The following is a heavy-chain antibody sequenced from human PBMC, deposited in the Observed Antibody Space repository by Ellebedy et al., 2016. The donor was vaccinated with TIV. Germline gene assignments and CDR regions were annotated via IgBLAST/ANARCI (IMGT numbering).Heavy chain of an antibody. CDR3: AREGSYGSGSYIDF. CDR1: NGSLINYH. V-gene: IGHV4-59*01. J-gene: IGHJ4*02. Sequence: MPSETLSLTCIVSNGSLINYHWTWIRQSPGKGLEWVGYIFYSGRTNYNPSLKSRVTISVDTSKSQFSLNLTSVTAADTAVYYCAREGSYGSGSYIDFWGQGTLVTVSS. D-gene: IGHD3-10*01. CDR2: IFYSGRT.